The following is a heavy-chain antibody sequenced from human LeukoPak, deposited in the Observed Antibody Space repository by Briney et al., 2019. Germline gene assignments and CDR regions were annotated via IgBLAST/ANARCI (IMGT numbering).Heavy chain of an antibody. CDR1: GYLYSLYG. J-gene: IGHJ5*02. CDR2: IRYDGKKK. V-gene: IGHV3-30*02. CDR3: AKELTMVDWFDP. D-gene: IGHD4/OR15-4a*01. Sequence: GVSLTLPCTASGYLYSLYGVLGLRGAPGKGLEGVAIIRYDGKKKFYADSVKGRFTISRDNTKNTLYLQMNSLRAEDTAVYYCAKELTMVDWFDPWGQGTLVTVSP.